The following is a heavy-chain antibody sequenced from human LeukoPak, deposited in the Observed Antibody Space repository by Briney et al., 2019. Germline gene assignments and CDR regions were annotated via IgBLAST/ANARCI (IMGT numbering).Heavy chain of an antibody. D-gene: IGHD3-10*01. CDR1: GFTFSSYA. CDR2: ISGSGGST. V-gene: IGHV3-23*01. CDR3: AKRRSSYGSGSYHFYY. J-gene: IGHJ4*02. Sequence: GGSLRLSCAASGFTFSSYAMSWVRQAPGKGLEWVSAISGSGGSTYYADSVKGRFTISRDNSKNTLYLQMNSLRAEDTAVYYCAKRRSSYGSGSYHFYYWGQGTLVTVSS.